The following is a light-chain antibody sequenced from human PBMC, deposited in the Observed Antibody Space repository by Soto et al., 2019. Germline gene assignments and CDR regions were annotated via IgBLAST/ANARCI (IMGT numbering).Light chain of an antibody. CDR1: QSVSSSS. CDR3: QQYGSSPRT. J-gene: IGKJ1*01. V-gene: IGKV3-20*01. CDR2: GAS. Sequence: EIVLTQSPGTLSLSPGDTATLSCRASQSVSSSSLAWYQQKRGQAPSLLIYGASIRATGIPDRFRGSGSGTDFTLTIRRLEPEDFAVYYCQQYGSSPRTFGQGTKVEIK.